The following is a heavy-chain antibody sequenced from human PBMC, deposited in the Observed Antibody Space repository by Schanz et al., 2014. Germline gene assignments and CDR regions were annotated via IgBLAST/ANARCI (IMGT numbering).Heavy chain of an antibody. CDR1: GYTFSGYY. Sequence: QVQLVQSGSELKKPGASVKVSCKPSGYTFSGYYIHWVRQAPGQGLEWMGRINPNSGSTNSVQKFQGRVTMTWDMSISTAYLELSRLESDDTALYYCARGLVRYFDYWGQGTLVTVSS. D-gene: IGHD2-8*02. CDR2: INPNSGST. J-gene: IGHJ4*02. V-gene: IGHV1-2*06. CDR3: ARGLVRYFDY.